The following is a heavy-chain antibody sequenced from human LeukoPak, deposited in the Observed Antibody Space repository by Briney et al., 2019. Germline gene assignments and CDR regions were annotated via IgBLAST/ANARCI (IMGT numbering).Heavy chain of an antibody. J-gene: IGHJ4*02. CDR2: IYTSGRT. CDR1: DDSISSDTYF. D-gene: IGHD6-13*01. Sequence: PSETLSLTCTVSDDSISSDTYFWNWIRQPAGQGLEWIGRIYTSGRTNYNPSLKSRVTVSVDTSKNQCSLKLNSVTAADTAVYYCARTLVRGATGTGYWGQGTLVTVSS. CDR3: ARTLVRGATGTGY. V-gene: IGHV4-61*02.